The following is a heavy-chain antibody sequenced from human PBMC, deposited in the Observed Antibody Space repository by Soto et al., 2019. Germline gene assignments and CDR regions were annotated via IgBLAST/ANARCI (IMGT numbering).Heavy chain of an antibody. Sequence: ASVKGSCKASGYTFTSYAMHWVRQAPGQRLEWMGWINAGNGNTEYSQKFQGRVTITRDTSASTAYMELSSLRSEDTAVYYCARRLLKIYYYDSSGYSNWFDPWGQGILVTV. D-gene: IGHD3-22*01. V-gene: IGHV1-3*01. J-gene: IGHJ5*02. CDR3: ARRLLKIYYYDSSGYSNWFDP. CDR2: INAGNGNT. CDR1: GYTFTSYA.